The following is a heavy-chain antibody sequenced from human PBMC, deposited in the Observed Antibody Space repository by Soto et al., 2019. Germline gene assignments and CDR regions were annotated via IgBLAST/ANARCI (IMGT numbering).Heavy chain of an antibody. J-gene: IGHJ4*02. CDR2: ISGSGGST. CDR3: AKADSSGWSTFDY. D-gene: IGHD6-19*01. CDR1: GFTFSSYA. V-gene: IGHV3-23*01. Sequence: HPGGSLRLSCAASGFTFSSYAMSWVRQAPGKGLEWVSAISGSGGSTYYADSVKGRFTISRDNSKNTLYLQMNSLRAEDTAVYYCAKADSSGWSTFDYWGQGTLVTVSS.